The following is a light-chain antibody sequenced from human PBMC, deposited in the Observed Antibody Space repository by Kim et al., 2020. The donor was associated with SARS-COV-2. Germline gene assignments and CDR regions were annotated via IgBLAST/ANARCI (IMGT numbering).Light chain of an antibody. Sequence: GQSITISCTGTSSDVGGYNYVSWYQQHPGKAPKLMIYDVSNRPSGVSNRFSGSKSGNTASLTISGLQAEDEAHYYCSSYTSSSTVVFGGGTKLTVL. J-gene: IGLJ2*01. CDR2: DVS. CDR3: SSYTSSSTVV. V-gene: IGLV2-14*03. CDR1: SSDVGGYNY.